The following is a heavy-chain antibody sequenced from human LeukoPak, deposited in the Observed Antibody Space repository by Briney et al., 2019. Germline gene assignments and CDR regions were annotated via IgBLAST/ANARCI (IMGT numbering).Heavy chain of an antibody. CDR1: GFTFSSYH. Sequence: PGGSLRLSCAASGFTFSSYHMTWVRQAPGKGLEWISYIHSTSSTIHYADSVEGRFTISRDNAYNSLYLQMNSLRAEDTAVYYCARVVQDVTGADFWGQGTLVTVSS. CDR3: ARVVQDVTGADF. D-gene: IGHD3-9*01. V-gene: IGHV3-48*01. J-gene: IGHJ4*02. CDR2: IHSTSSTI.